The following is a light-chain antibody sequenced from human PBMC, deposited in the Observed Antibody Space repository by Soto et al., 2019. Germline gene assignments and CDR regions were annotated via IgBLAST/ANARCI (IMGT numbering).Light chain of an antibody. Sequence: QSALTQPASVSGSPGQSITISCTGTGSDVGGYNYVSWYQQHPGRAPKLMIYDVSNRPSGVSNRFSGSKSGNTASLTISGLQAEDEADYYCSSYTSSSTYVFGTGTRSPS. V-gene: IGLV2-14*03. CDR2: DVS. CDR3: SSYTSSSTYV. J-gene: IGLJ1*01. CDR1: GSDVGGYNY.